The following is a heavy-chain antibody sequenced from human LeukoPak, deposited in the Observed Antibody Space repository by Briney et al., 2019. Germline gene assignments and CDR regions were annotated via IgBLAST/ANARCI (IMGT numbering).Heavy chain of an antibody. CDR3: ARAGPRPQARYAFDI. Sequence: GASVKVSCKASGYTFTSYGISWVRQAPGQGLEWMGWISAYNGNTNYAQKLQGRVTMTTDTSTSTAYMELRSLRSDDTAVYYCARAGPRPQARYAFDIWGQGTMVTVSS. D-gene: IGHD1-1*01. CDR1: GYTFTSYG. J-gene: IGHJ3*02. CDR2: ISAYNGNT. V-gene: IGHV1-18*01.